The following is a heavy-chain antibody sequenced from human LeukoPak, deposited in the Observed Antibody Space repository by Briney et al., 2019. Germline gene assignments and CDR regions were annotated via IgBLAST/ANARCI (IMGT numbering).Heavy chain of an antibody. J-gene: IGHJ3*02. V-gene: IGHV1-69*13. CDR3: AREPEPAITMVRGEVFDI. CDR2: IIPGFGTA. D-gene: IGHD3-10*01. CDR1: GGTFSSYV. Sequence: SVKVSSKASGGTFSSYVISWVRQAPGQGLEWMGGIIPGFGTANYAQKFQGTVTITADVYMVLNSLRSEDTAVYYCAREPEPAITMVRGEVFDIWGQGTMVIVSS.